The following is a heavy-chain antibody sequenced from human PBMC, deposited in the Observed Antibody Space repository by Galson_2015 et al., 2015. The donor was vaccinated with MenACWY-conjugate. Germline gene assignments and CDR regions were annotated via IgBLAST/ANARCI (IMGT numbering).Heavy chain of an antibody. CDR3: ARTLGPHNWFDP. CDR2: TYYRSKWHN. CDR1: GDSVSSNSVA. J-gene: IGHJ5*02. V-gene: IGHV6-1*01. Sequence: CAISGDSVSSNSVAWNWIRQSPSRGLEWLGRTYYRSKWHNDYAVSVKSRMTINPDTSKNQFSLHLNSVTPEDTAVYYCARTLGPHNWFDPWGQGTLVTVSS.